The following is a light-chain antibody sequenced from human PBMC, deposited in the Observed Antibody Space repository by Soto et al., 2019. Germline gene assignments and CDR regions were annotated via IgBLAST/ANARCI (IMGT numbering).Light chain of an antibody. V-gene: IGKV3-15*01. CDR2: DAS. J-gene: IGKJ1*01. CDR3: QQYNYWPPWT. CDR1: QSVRSN. Sequence: EIVMTQSPVTLSVSPGERATLSCRASQSVRSNLAWYQQKPGQAPRLLMYDASTRATGIPARFSGSRSGTEFTLTISSLQSEDFAVYYCQQYNYWPPWTFGQGTKVEIK.